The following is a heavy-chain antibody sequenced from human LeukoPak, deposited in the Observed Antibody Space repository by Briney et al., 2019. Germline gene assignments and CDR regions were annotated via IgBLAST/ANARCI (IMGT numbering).Heavy chain of an antibody. J-gene: IGHJ4*02. Sequence: GASVKVSCKASGGTFSSYAISWVRQAPGQGLEWMGGIIPIFGTANYAQKFQGRVTITTDESTSTAYMELSSLRSDDTAVYYCARLLGYCSSTSCYTPFDYWGQGTLVTVSS. CDR3: ARLLGYCSSTSCYTPFDY. V-gene: IGHV1-69*05. CDR1: GGTFSSYA. CDR2: IIPIFGTA. D-gene: IGHD2-2*02.